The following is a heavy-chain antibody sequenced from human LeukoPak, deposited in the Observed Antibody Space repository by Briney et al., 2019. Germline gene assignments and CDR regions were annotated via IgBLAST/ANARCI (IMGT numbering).Heavy chain of an antibody. V-gene: IGHV3-23*01. CDR1: GFTFSSYA. Sequence: PGGSLRLSCAASGFTFSSYAMRWVRQAPGKGLEWVSAISGSGGSTYYADSVKGRFTISRDNSKNTLYLQMNSLRAEDTAVYYCAKVFGWQQLVRGFDYWGQGTLVTVSS. D-gene: IGHD6-13*01. J-gene: IGHJ4*02. CDR2: ISGSGGST. CDR3: AKVFGWQQLVRGFDY.